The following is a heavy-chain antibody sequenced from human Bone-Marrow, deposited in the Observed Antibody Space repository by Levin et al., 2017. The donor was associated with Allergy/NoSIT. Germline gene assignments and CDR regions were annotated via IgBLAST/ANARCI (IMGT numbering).Heavy chain of an antibody. CDR3: TNSRGGPYQLRFQHFDF. CDR2: ISSDGTNK. CDR1: GFTFSTYT. D-gene: IGHD2-2*01. Sequence: GGSLRLSCAASGFTFSTYTMHWVRQAPGKRLEWMAVISSDGTNKYYADSVKGRFTISRDNSKNTLYLQMNSLRAEDTAVYYCTNSRGGPYQLRFQHFDFWGQGTLVTVSS. V-gene: IGHV3-30-3*01. J-gene: IGHJ4*02.